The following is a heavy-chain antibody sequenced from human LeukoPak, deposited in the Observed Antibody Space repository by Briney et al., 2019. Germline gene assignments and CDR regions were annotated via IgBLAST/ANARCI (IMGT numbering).Heavy chain of an antibody. CDR2: IRSKANSYAT. J-gene: IGHJ4*02. CDR3: AKDWLGLGYFDY. V-gene: IGHV3-73*01. D-gene: IGHD3-10*01. CDR1: GFTFSGSA. Sequence: QLGGSLKLSCAASGFTFSGSAMHWVRQASGKGLEWVGRIRSKANSYATAYAASVKGRFTISRDDSKNTAYLQMNSLKTEDTAVYYCAKDWLGLGYFDYWGQGTLVTVSS.